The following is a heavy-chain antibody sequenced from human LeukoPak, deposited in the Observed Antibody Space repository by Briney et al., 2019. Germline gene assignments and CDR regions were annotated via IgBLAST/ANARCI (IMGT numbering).Heavy chain of an antibody. J-gene: IGHJ3*02. D-gene: IGHD5-18*01. Sequence: PGGSLRLSCAASGFTFSSYGMSWVRQAPGKGLEWVSAISGNGGSTYYADSVKGRFTISRDNAKNSLYLQMNSLRAEDTAVYYCARGGIQLWPWDYAFDIWGQGTMVTVSS. CDR1: GFTFSSYG. CDR2: ISGNGGST. V-gene: IGHV3-23*01. CDR3: ARGGIQLWPWDYAFDI.